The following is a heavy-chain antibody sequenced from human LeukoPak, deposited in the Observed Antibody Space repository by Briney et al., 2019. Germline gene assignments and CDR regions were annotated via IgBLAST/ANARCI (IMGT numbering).Heavy chain of an antibody. CDR2: ISSNGGST. J-gene: IGHJ3*02. CDR3: ARESRWLNAFDI. CDR1: GFTFSSYA. D-gene: IGHD3-22*01. Sequence: GGSLRLSCAASGFTFSSYAMHWVRQAPGKGLEYVSAISSNGGSTYYANSVKGRFTISRDNAKNALYLQMNSLRAEDTAVYYCARESRWLNAFDIWGQGTVVTVSS. V-gene: IGHV3-64*01.